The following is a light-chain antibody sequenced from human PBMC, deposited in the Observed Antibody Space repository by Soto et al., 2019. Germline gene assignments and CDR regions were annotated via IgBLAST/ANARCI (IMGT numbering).Light chain of an antibody. J-gene: IGKJ1*01. CDR3: LQDYNYPWT. V-gene: IGKV1-6*01. Sequence: AIQLTQSPSSLSASVGDRVTITCRASTGMRTDLSWYQQKPGKVPKVLIYAATSLHSGVPSRFSGSGSGTDFTLTISSLQPEDFATYYCLQDYNYPWTFGQGTKVDIK. CDR2: AAT. CDR1: TGMRTD.